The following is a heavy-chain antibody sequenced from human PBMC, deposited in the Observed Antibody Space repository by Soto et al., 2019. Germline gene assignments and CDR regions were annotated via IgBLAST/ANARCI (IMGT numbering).Heavy chain of an antibody. V-gene: IGHV1-18*01. J-gene: IGHJ4*02. Sequence: QVQLVQSGAEVKKPGASVKVPCKASGYTFTSFGSSWARQAPGQGREGMGWISDYNGNTNYAQKLRGRVTMTTDTSTRTAYMELRSLRSDDTAVYYCARDPSGNPGYWGQGTLVTVSS. CDR2: ISDYNGNT. CDR1: GYTFTSFG. CDR3: ARDPSGNPGY. D-gene: IGHD2-15*01.